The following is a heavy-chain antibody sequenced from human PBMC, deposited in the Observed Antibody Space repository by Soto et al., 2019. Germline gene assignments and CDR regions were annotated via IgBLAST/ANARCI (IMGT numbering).Heavy chain of an antibody. V-gene: IGHV3-21*01. CDR2: ISSSSSYI. CDR1: GFTFSSHT. J-gene: IGHJ4*02. Sequence: EVQLVESGGGLVKPGGSLRLSCAASGFTFSSHTMNWVRQTPGKGLEWVSSISSSSSYIYYADSVKGRFIISRDDAKNSLYLQMNSLRAEDTAVYFCARGRYCSGGGFVYYFDYWGQGTLVTVSS. CDR3: ARGRYCSGGGFVYYFDY. D-gene: IGHD2-15*01.